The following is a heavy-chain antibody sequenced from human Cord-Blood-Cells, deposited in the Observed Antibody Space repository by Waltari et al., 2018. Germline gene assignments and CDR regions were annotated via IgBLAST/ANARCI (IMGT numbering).Heavy chain of an antibody. CDR3: ASSFGSGSYYWYFDL. CDR1: GGSISSSGYY. CDR2: IYYSGGT. D-gene: IGHD3-10*01. V-gene: IGHV4-39*01. Sequence: QLQLQESGPGQVKPSEPLSLTCTVSGGSISSSGYYWGWIRQPPGKGLEWIGSIYYSGGTYYNPSLKSRVTISVDTSKNQFSLKLSSVTAADTAVYYCASSFGSGSYYWYFDLWGRGTLVTVSS. J-gene: IGHJ2*01.